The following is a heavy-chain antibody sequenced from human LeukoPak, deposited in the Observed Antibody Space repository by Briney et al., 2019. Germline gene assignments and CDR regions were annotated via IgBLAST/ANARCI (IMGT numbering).Heavy chain of an antibody. CDR3: ARDSGGLRPDY. CDR1: GFTFSSYA. D-gene: IGHD4-17*01. CDR2: ISYDGSNK. J-gene: IGHJ4*02. Sequence: GGSLRLSCAASGFTFSSYAMHWVRQAPGKGLEWVAVISYDGSNKYYADSVKGRFTISRDNSKNTLYLQMNSLRAEDTAVYYCARDSGGLRPDYWGQGTQVTVSS. V-gene: IGHV3-30-3*01.